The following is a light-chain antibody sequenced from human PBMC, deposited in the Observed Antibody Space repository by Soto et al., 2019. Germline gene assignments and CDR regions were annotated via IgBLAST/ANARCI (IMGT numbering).Light chain of an antibody. J-gene: IGKJ5*01. CDR1: QSVGSY. CDR3: QQYNNWPPT. V-gene: IGKV3-15*01. Sequence: ERVMKQSPATLSVSPRERATLSCRASQSVGSYLAWYQQKPGQAPRLLIYGASTRATGISARFSGSRSGTDFTLTISSLPSEDFAVYHCQQYNNWPPTFGQGTRLEIK. CDR2: GAS.